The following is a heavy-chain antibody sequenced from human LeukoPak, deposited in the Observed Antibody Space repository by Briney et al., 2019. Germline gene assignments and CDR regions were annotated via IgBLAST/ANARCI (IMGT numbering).Heavy chain of an antibody. J-gene: IGHJ4*02. Sequence: ASVKVSCKASGYTFVNFGITWVRQAPGQGLEWMGWICVYNGNTNYAQNLQGRVTLTTDTSTSTAYMELRSLRSDDTALYYCARTCSSSSCYMVHWGQGTLVTVSS. CDR3: ARTCSSSSCYMVH. CDR2: ICVYNGNT. D-gene: IGHD2-2*02. V-gene: IGHV1-18*01. CDR1: GYTFVNFG.